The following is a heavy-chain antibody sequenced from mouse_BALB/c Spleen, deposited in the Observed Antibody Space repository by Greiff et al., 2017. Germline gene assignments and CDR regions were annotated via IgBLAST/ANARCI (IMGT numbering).Heavy chain of an antibody. CDR2: ISSGGST. J-gene: IGHJ1*01. CDR3: ARDVYYYGSSPYWYFDV. D-gene: IGHD1-1*01. CDR1: GFTFSSYA. V-gene: IGHV5-6-5*01. Sequence: EVKLVESGGGLVKPGGSLKLSCAASGFTFSSYAMSWVRQTPEKRLEWVASISSGGSTYYPDSVKGRFTISRDNARNILYLQMSSLRSEDTAMYYCARDVYYYGSSPYWYFDVWGAGTTVTVSS.